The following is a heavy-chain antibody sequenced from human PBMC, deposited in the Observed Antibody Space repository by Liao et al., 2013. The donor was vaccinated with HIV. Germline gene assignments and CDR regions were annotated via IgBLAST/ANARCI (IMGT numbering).Heavy chain of an antibody. CDR2: VYYSGSP. CDR3: ARVMKTCSGFDCHHGGINY. V-gene: IGHV4-30-4*01. CDR1: GASISSGDHY. J-gene: IGHJ4*02. D-gene: IGHD2-15*01. Sequence: QVQLQESGPGLVKSSQTLSLTCTVSGASISSGDHYWSWIRQPPGKGLEWIGFVYYSGSPYYNPSLKSRLTISTDTSRNQFSLRLTSVTAADTAVYYCARVMKTCSGFDCHHGGINYWGEGTLVTVSS.